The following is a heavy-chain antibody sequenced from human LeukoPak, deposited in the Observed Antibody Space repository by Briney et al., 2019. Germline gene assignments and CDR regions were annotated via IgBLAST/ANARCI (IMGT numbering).Heavy chain of an antibody. CDR1: GYTFTSYD. J-gene: IGHJ4*02. CDR3: ARVVGFDWSFDY. D-gene: IGHD3-9*01. CDR2: MNPNSGNT. V-gene: IGHV1-8*01. Sequence: ASVKVSCKASGYTFTSYDINWVRQATGQGLEWMGWMNPNSGNTGYAQKFQGRVTMTRNTSISTAYMELSSLRSDDTAVYYCARVVGFDWSFDYWGQGTLVTVSS.